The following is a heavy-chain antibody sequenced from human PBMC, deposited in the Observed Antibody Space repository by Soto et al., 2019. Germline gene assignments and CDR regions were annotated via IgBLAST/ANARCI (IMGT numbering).Heavy chain of an antibody. CDR2: IYWDDDK. CDR3: AHSRHYYYYMDV. Sequence: QITLKESCPTLVKPTQTLTLTCTFSGLSLSISGVGVGWIRQPPGKALEWLALIYWDDDKRYSPSLKTRLTITKDTSKNQVVLTMTNMDPVDTATYYCAHSRHYYYYMDVWGKGTTVTVSS. CDR1: GLSLSISGVG. J-gene: IGHJ6*03. V-gene: IGHV2-5*02.